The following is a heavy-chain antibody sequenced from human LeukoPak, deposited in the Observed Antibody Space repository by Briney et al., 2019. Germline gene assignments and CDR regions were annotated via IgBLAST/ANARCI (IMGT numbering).Heavy chain of an antibody. D-gene: IGHD3-3*01. J-gene: IGHJ6*02. CDR3: AKGLDYDFWSGYLYYYYGMDV. V-gene: IGHV3-30*18. CDR2: ISYDGSNK. CDR1: GFTFSNAW. Sequence: GGSLRLSCAASGFTFSNAWMNWVRQAPGKGLEWVAVISYDGSNKYYADSAKGRFTISRDNSKNTLYLQMNSLRAEDTAVYYCAKGLDYDFWSGYLYYYYGMDVWGQGTTVTVSS.